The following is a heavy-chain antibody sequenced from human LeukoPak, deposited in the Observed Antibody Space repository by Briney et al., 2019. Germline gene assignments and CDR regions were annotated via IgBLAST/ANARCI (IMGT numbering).Heavy chain of an antibody. Sequence: SVKVSCKASGGTFSSYAISWVRQAPGQGLEWMGGIIPIFGTANYAQKFQGRVTITTDESTSTAYMELSSLRSEDTAVYYCARRYCSSTSCHGGGAFDIWGQGTMVTVSS. CDR1: GGTFSSYA. J-gene: IGHJ3*02. CDR2: IIPIFGTA. V-gene: IGHV1-69*05. D-gene: IGHD2-2*01. CDR3: ARRYCSSTSCHGGGAFDI.